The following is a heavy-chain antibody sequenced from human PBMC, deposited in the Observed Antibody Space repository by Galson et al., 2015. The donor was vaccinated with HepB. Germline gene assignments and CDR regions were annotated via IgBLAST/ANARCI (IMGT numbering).Heavy chain of an antibody. J-gene: IGHJ4*02. CDR2: ISPYDGNT. CDR1: GYSFTNYG. V-gene: IGHV1-18*01. Sequence: SVKVSCKASGYSFTNYGITWVRQAPGQGLEWMGWISPYDGNTNYAQNFQDRVTMTTDTSTTTAFMELRGLRSDDTAVYYCAREEGVAVGTDTLDFWGQGTRLTVSS. CDR3: AREEGVAVGTDTLDF. D-gene: IGHD6-13*01.